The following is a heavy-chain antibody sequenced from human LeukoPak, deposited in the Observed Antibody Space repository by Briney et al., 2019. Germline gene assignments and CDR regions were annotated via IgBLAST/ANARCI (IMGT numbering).Heavy chain of an antibody. V-gene: IGHV3-48*03. CDR3: ARDSVAAVFDY. CDR2: ISSSGSTI. J-gene: IGHJ4*02. CDR1: GFTFSSYE. Sequence: GGSLRLSCAASGFTFSSYEMNWVRQAPGKGLEWVSYISSSGSTIYYADSVKGRFTISRDNAENSLYLQMNSLRAEDTAVYYCARDSVAAVFDYWGQGTLVTVSS. D-gene: IGHD6-19*01.